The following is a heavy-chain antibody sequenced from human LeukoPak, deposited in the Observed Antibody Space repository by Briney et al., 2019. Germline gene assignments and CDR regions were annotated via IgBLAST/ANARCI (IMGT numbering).Heavy chain of an antibody. D-gene: IGHD1-1*01. Sequence: GGSLRLSCAASGFTFSNYEMNWVRQAPGKGLEWISYISGSGGIMFYADSVKGRFPISRDHAKNSVYLQMSSLKAEDTAVYYCAREYPDNGDGWGYWGQGTLVTVSS. CDR3: AREYPDNGDGWGY. CDR2: ISGSGGIM. V-gene: IGHV3-48*03. CDR1: GFTFSNYE. J-gene: IGHJ4*02.